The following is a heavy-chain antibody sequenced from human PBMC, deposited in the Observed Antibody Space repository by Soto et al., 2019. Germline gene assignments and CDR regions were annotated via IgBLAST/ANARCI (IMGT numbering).Heavy chain of an antibody. D-gene: IGHD6-13*01. CDR3: AGTPRYSSYPFDP. V-gene: IGHV1-8*01. Sequence: GASVKVSCKASGYTFTSYDINWVRQATGQGLEWMGWMNPNSGNTGYAQKFQGRVTMTRNTSTSTAYMELRSLRSDDTAVYYCAGTPRYSSYPFDPWGQGTLVTVSS. CDR1: GYTFTSYD. CDR2: MNPNSGNT. J-gene: IGHJ5*02.